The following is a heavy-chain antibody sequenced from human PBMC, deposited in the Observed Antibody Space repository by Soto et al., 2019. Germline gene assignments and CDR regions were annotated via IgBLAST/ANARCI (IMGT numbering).Heavy chain of an antibody. J-gene: IGHJ4*02. CDR3: ARESSGYYYVDY. CDR1: GYTFTSYG. D-gene: IGHD3-22*01. V-gene: IGHV1-18*01. CDR2: ISAYNGNT. Sequence: ASVKVSCKASGYTFTSYGVSWVRQAPGQGLEWMGWISAYNGNTNYAQKLQGRVTMTTDTSTSTAYMELRSLRSDDTAVYYCARESSGYYYVDYWGQGTLVTVSS.